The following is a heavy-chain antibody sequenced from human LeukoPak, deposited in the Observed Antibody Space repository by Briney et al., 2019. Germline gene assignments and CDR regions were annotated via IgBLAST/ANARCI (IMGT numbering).Heavy chain of an antibody. CDR1: GGSISSYY. Sequence: PSETLSLTCTVSGGSISSYYWSWIRQPPGKGLEWIGYIYYSGSTNYNPSLKSRVTISVDTSKNQFSLKLSSVTAADTAVYYCARHLNSVSNAFDIWGQGTMVTVSS. V-gene: IGHV4-59*08. J-gene: IGHJ3*02. CDR3: ARHLNSVSNAFDI. CDR2: IYYSGST. D-gene: IGHD4-23*01.